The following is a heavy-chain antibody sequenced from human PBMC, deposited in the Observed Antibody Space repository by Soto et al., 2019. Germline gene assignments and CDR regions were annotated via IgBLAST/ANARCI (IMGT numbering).Heavy chain of an antibody. D-gene: IGHD3-22*01. CDR1: GGTFSSYA. CDR2: IIPIFGTA. CDR3: ARDLGSITMIVVVPNFDY. J-gene: IGHJ4*02. V-gene: IGHV1-69*06. Sequence: SVKVSCKASGGTFSSYAISWVRQAPGQGLEWMGGIIPIFGTANYAQKFQGRVTITADKSTSTAYMELSSLRSEDTAVYYCARDLGSITMIVVVPNFDYWGQGTLVTVSS.